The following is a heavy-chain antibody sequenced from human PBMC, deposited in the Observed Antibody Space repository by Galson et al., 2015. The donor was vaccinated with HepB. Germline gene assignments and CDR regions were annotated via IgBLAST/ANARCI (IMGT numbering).Heavy chain of an antibody. V-gene: IGHV3-21*01. CDR1: GFTFSSYS. CDR3: ARDGLTGYYYYGMDV. J-gene: IGHJ6*02. D-gene: IGHD2-2*03. CDR2: ISSSSSYI. Sequence: SLRLSCAASGFTFSSYSMNWVRQAPGKGLEWVSSISSSSSYIYYADSVKGRFTISRDNAKNSLYLQMNSLRAEDTAVYYWARDGLTGYYYYGMDVWGQGTTVTVSS.